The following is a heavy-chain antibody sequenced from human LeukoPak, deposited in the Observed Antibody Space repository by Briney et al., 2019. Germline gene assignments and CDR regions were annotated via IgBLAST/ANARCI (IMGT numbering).Heavy chain of an antibody. J-gene: IGHJ4*02. Sequence: SETLSLTCAVYGGSFSDHYWTWIRQSPMKGLEWIGEVNDSGSTNYNSSLKSRLTMSVDTSKNQFSLNLRSLTAADTAVYYCARPNYSSSWYFDSWGQGTLVTVSS. CDR3: ARPNYSSSWYFDS. V-gene: IGHV4-34*01. D-gene: IGHD6-13*01. CDR1: GGSFSDHY. CDR2: VNDSGST.